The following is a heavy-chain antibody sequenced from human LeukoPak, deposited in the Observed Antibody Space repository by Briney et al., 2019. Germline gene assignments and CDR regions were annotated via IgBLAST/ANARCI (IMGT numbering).Heavy chain of an antibody. CDR3: ARLTSGYHFDY. J-gene: IGHJ4*02. D-gene: IGHD3-22*01. Sequence: TSETLSLTCTVPGGSISSSSYYWGWIRQPPGKGLEWIGSIYYSGGTYYNPSLKSRVTISVDTSKNQFSLKLSSVTAADTAVYYCARLTSGYHFDYWGQGTLVTVSS. V-gene: IGHV4-39*01. CDR2: IYYSGGT. CDR1: GGSISSSSYY.